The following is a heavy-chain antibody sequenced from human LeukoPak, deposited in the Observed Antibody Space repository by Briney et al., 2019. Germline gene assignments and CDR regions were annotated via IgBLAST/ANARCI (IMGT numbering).Heavy chain of an antibody. CDR2: ISGSGGTT. J-gene: IGHJ4*02. V-gene: IGHV3-23*01. D-gene: IGHD1-26*01. CDR1: GFTVSSNY. Sequence: PGGSLRLSCAASGFTVSSNYMSWVRQAPGKGLEWVSTISGSGGTTYYADSVKGRFTISRDNSKNTLYLQMNSLRAEDTAVYYCAKDLYSARDIIVGAPGFDYWGQGTLVTVSS. CDR3: AKDLYSARDIIVGAPGFDY.